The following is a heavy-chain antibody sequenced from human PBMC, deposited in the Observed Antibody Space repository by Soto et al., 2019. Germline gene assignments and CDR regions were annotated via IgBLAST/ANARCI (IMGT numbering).Heavy chain of an antibody. J-gene: IGHJ4*02. CDR2: IDYSGRT. Sequence: QVQLQESGPGLVKPSQTLSLTCTVSGGSISSGGYYWSWIRQHPGKGLEWIGYIDYSGRTYYNPYLKSRVTISVDTSKNQFSLKLSSVTAADTAVYYCASQRLEVGVFDYWGQGTLVTVSS. CDR1: GGSISSGGYY. CDR3: ASQRLEVGVFDY. V-gene: IGHV4-31*03. D-gene: IGHD3-3*01.